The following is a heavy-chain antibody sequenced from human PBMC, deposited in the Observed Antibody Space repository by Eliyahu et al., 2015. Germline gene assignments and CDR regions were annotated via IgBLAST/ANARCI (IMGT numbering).Heavy chain of an antibody. CDR3: ARGGHYYDGSGYVDY. CDR2: IYYSGST. V-gene: IGHV4-59*01. Sequence: QVQLQESGPGLVKPSETLSLTCTVSGGPISTYYWSWIRQPPGKGLEWIGYIYYSGSTNYNPSLTSRVTISVDTSKNQFSLKLSSVTAADTAVYYCARGGHYYDGSGYVDYWGQGTLVTVSS. J-gene: IGHJ4*02. CDR1: GGPISTYY. D-gene: IGHD3-22*01.